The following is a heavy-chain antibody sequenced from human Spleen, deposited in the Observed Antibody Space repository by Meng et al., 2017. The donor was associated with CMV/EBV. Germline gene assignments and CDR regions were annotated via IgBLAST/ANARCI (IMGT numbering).Heavy chain of an antibody. Sequence: LSLTCAASGFTFRTYAMSWVRKAPGKGLEWVSVISGSGTSAYYADSVRGRFTFSRDNSNNMLYLQMNSLRAEDTAVYYCAKDPGVAGSRTYYFDFWGPGTLVTVSS. CDR1: GFTFRTYA. V-gene: IGHV3-23*01. J-gene: IGHJ4*02. D-gene: IGHD6-19*01. CDR3: AKDPGVAGSRTYYFDF. CDR2: ISGSGTSA.